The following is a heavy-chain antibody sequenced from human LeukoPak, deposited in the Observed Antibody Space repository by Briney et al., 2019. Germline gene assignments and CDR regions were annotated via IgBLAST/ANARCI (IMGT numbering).Heavy chain of an antibody. V-gene: IGHV1-45*02. J-gene: IGHJ4*02. CDR2: ITPFNGNT. CDR1: GYTFTYRY. D-gene: IGHD5-12*01. CDR3: ATGGDVGGYDQYYFDY. Sequence: SVKVSCKASGYTFTYRYLHWVRQAPGQALEWMGWITPFNGNTNHAQKFQDRVTITRDRSMSTAYMELSSLRSEDTAMYYCATGGDVGGYDQYYFDYWGQGTLVTVSS.